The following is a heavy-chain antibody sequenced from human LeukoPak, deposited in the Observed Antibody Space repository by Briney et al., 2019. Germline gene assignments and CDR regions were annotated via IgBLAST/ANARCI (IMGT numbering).Heavy chain of an antibody. CDR2: ISSSSSYI. D-gene: IGHD6-6*01. CDR1: GFTFSSYS. CDR3: ARDPEYSSSSDTDY. Sequence: GGSLRLSCAASGFTFSSYSMNWVRQAPGKGWEWVSSISSSSSYIYYADSVKGRFTISRDNAKNSLYLQMNSLRAEDTAVYYCARDPEYSSSSDTDYWGQGTLVTVSS. V-gene: IGHV3-21*01. J-gene: IGHJ4*02.